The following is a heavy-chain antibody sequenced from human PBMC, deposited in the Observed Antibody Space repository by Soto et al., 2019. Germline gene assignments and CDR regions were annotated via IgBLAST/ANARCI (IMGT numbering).Heavy chain of an antibody. V-gene: IGHV1-8*01. D-gene: IGHD2-21*02. CDR3: EVTTGY. J-gene: IGHJ4*02. CDR2: MSPDSGNA. Sequence: QVQVVQSRTGVKKPGASVKVSCKTSGYSFTDYDINWVRQTTGQGLEWMGWMSPDSGNAGYAQQFQGRVTMTSNTSTSTAYMELRSLRSEDTAMYYCEVTTGYWGQGTMVTVSS. CDR1: GYSFTDYD.